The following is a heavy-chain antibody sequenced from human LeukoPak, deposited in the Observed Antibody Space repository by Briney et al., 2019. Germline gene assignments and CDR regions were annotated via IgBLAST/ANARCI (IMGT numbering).Heavy chain of an antibody. CDR2: TYYRSKWYN. CDR1: GDSVSSNTAA. V-gene: IGHV6-1*01. J-gene: IGHJ5*02. Sequence: SQTLSLTCAISGDSVSSNTAAWNWIRQSPSRGLEWLGRTYYRSKWYNDYAVSVKGRITINPDASKNQFSLQLNSVTPDDTAIYYCARYSHDVPPSWGQGTQVTVSS. CDR3: ARYSHDVPPS. D-gene: IGHD5-18*01.